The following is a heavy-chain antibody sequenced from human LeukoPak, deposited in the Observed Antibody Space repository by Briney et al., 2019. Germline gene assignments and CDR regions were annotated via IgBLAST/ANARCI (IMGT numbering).Heavy chain of an antibody. CDR2: ISAYNGNT. CDR3: ARVPAAMPEGP. D-gene: IGHD2-2*01. CDR1: SYTFTSYG. J-gene: IGHJ5*02. Sequence: GASVKVSCKASSYTFTSYGISWVRQAPGQGLEWMGWISAYNGNTNYAQKLQGRVTMTTDTSTSTAYMELRSLRSDDTPVYYCARVPAAMPEGPWGQGTLVTVSS. V-gene: IGHV1-18*01.